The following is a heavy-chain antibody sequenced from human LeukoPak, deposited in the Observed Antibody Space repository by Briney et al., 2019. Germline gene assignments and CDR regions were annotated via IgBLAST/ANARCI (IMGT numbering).Heavy chain of an antibody. Sequence: GGSLRLSCAASGFTFSSYSMNWVRQAPGKGLEWVSSISSSSSYIYYADSVKGRFTISRDNGKNSLYLQMNSLRAEDTAVYYCARNSGDDVLDYWGQGTLVTVSS. J-gene: IGHJ4*02. CDR3: ARNSGDDVLDY. CDR2: ISSSSSYI. D-gene: IGHD5-12*01. CDR1: GFTFSSYS. V-gene: IGHV3-21*01.